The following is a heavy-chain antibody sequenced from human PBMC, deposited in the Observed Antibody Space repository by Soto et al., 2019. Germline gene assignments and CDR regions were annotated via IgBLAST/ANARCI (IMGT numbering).Heavy chain of an antibody. D-gene: IGHD4-17*01. CDR2: ISSDGSNK. CDR1: GFTFSSYG. CDR3: APWVGAFDY. V-gene: IGHV3-30*03. J-gene: IGHJ4*02. Sequence: QVQLVESGGGVVQPGRSLRLSCAASGFTFSSYGMHLVRQAPGKGLEWVAVISSDGSNKYYADSVKGRFTISRDNSKNTLYLQMNGLRAEDTAVYYCAPWVGAFDYWGQGTLVTVAS.